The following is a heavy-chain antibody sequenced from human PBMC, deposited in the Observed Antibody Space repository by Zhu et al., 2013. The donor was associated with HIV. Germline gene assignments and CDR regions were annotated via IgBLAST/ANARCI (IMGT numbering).Heavy chain of an antibody. CDR1: GYTFTDYY. V-gene: IGHV1-2*02. CDR3: ARAQVYSSSWYRVMQNNWFDP. Sequence: QVQLVQSGAEVKKPGASVKVSCKASGYTFTDYYLHWVRQAPGHGLEWMGWINPNSGGTNYAQKFQGRVTMTRDTSISTAYMELSRLRSDDTAVYYCARAQVYSSSWYRVMQNNWFDPGPGNPGHRLL. J-gene: IGHJ5*02. D-gene: IGHD6-13*01. CDR2: INPNSGGT.